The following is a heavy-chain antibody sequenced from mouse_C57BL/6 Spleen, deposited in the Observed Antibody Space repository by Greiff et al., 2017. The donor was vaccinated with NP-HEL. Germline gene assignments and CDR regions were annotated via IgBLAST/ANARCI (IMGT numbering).Heavy chain of an antibody. CDR3: ARYYYEGLRLYYAMDY. J-gene: IGHJ4*01. CDR2: INPNTGGT. Sequence: EVQLQQSGPELVKPGASVKISCKASGYTFTDYYMNWVKQSHGKSLEWIGDINPNTGGTSYNQKFKGKATLTVDKSSSTAYMELRSLTSEDSAVYYCARYYYEGLRLYYAMDYWGQGTSVTVSS. V-gene: IGHV1-26*01. D-gene: IGHD1-1*01. CDR1: GYTFTDYY.